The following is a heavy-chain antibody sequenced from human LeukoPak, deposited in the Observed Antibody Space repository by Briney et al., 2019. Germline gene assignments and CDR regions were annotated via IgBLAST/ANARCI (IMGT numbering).Heavy chain of an antibody. CDR2: IYYSGST. CDR3: ARDQGDGSPLDP. CDR1: GGSISSGGYY. J-gene: IGHJ5*02. D-gene: IGHD5-24*01. V-gene: IGHV4-31*03. Sequence: PSQTLSLTCTVSGGSISSGGYYWSWIRQHPGKGLEWIGYIYYSGSTYYNPSLKSRVTISVDTSKNQFSLKLSSVTAADTAVYYCARDQGDGSPLDPWGQGTLVTVSS.